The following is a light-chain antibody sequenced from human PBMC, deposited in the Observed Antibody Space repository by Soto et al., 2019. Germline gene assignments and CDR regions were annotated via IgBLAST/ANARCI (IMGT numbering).Light chain of an antibody. CDR2: DAS. Sequence: GDRVTITCRASQRMTSWLAWYQQKPGKAPKVLIYDASTLESGVSSGFSGSGSGTEFTLTISSLRPDDFATYYCQHYNSYSEAFGQGTKVDIK. CDR3: QHYNSYSEA. J-gene: IGKJ1*01. CDR1: QRMTSW. V-gene: IGKV1-5*01.